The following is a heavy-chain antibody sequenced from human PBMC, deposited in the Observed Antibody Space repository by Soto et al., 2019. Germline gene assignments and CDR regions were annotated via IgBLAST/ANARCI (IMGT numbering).Heavy chain of an antibody. CDR3: AKDSLLEWLSSPDAFDI. J-gene: IGHJ3*02. CDR1: GFTFSSYA. D-gene: IGHD3-3*01. V-gene: IGHV3-23*01. CDR2: ISGSGGST. Sequence: GGSLRLSCAASGFTFSSYAMSWVRQAPGKGLEWVSAISGSGGSTYYADSVKGRFTISRDNSKNTLYLQMNSLRAEDTAVYYCAKDSLLEWLSSPDAFDIWGQGTMVTVSS.